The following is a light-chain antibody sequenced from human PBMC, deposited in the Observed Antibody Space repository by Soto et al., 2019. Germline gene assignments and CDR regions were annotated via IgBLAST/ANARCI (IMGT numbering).Light chain of an antibody. CDR2: KAS. Sequence: DILLTQSPSTLSASVGDRFTISCRASQSINKWLAWYQHKPGKAPKLLIYKASTLKSGVPSRFSGSGSGTEFTLTISSLQPDDFATYDCQHYNSYSEAFGQVTKVDIK. V-gene: IGKV1-5*03. CDR1: QSINKW. CDR3: QHYNSYSEA. J-gene: IGKJ1*01.